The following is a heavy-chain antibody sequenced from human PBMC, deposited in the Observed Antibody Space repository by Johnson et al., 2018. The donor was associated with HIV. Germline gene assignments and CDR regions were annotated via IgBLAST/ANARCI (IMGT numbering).Heavy chain of an antibody. D-gene: IGHD6-6*01. J-gene: IGHJ3*02. CDR1: GFTFSSYW. CDR3: ARVYSSSSAHAFDI. V-gene: IGHV3-74*02. CDR2: INSDGSST. Sequence: VQLVESGGGVVQPGRSLRLSCAASGFTFSSYWMHWVRQAPGKGLVWVSRINSDGSSTSYADSVKGRFTISRDNAKNTLYLQMNSLRAEDTAVYYCARVYSSSSAHAFDIWGQGTMVTVSS.